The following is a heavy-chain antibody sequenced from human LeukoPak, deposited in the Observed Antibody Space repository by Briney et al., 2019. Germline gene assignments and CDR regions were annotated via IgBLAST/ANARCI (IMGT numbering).Heavy chain of an antibody. D-gene: IGHD3-22*01. CDR3: ARVPVYYYDSSGYYWGDY. J-gene: IGHJ4*02. V-gene: IGHV1-18*01. CDR2: ISAYNGNI. Sequence: ASVKVSCKASGYTFTSYGISWVRQAPGQGLEWMGWISAYNGNINYAQKLQGRVTMTTDTSTSTAYMELRSLRSDDTAVYYCARVPVYYYDSSGYYWGDYWGQGTLVTVSS. CDR1: GYTFTSYG.